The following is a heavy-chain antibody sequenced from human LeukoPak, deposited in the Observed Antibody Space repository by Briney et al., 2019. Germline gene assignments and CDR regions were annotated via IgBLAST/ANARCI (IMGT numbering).Heavy chain of an antibody. V-gene: IGHV5-51*01. CDR1: GYSFTSYW. CDR2: IYPGDSDT. J-gene: IGHJ4*02. Sequence: GESLKISCQGSGYSFTSYWIGWVRQMPGKGLEWMGIIYPGDSDTRYSPSFQGQVTISADKSISTAYLQWSSLKASDTAMYYCARLLLRPPNYGGNIYIGPPDYWGQGTLVTVSS. CDR3: ARLLLRPPNYGGNIYIGPPDY. D-gene: IGHD4-23*01.